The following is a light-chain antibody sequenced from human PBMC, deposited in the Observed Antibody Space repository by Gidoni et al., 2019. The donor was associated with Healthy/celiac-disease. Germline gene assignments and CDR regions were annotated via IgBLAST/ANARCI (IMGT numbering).Light chain of an antibody. CDR1: SSDVGGYNY. Sequence: SAPTPPPSASVSPGPSVTISCTGTSSDVGGYNYVSWYQHHPGKAPKLMIYEVSKRPSGVPDRFSGSKSGNMASLTVSGLQAEDEADYYCSSYAGSNNRVVFGGGTKLTVL. CDR2: EVS. V-gene: IGLV2-8*01. CDR3: SSYAGSNNRVV. J-gene: IGLJ2*01.